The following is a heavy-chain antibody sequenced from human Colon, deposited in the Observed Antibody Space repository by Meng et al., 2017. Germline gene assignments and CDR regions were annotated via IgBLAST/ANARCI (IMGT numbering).Heavy chain of an antibody. CDR1: GFTFSSHW. V-gene: IGHV3-74*01. D-gene: IGHD5-12*01. Sequence: GESLKISCAASGFTFSSHWMHWVRQPPGQGLEWVSRINGDGSSTGYADSVKGRFTNSRDNAKNTLYLQVNSLRGEDTAVYYCTRDFDSGYGFWGQGTLVTVSS. J-gene: IGHJ4*02. CDR2: INGDGSST. CDR3: TRDFDSGYGF.